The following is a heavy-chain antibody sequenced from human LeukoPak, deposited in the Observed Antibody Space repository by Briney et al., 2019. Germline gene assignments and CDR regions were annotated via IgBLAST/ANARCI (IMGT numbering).Heavy chain of an antibody. CDR3: ARGGGGFYGDHFDY. D-gene: IGHD4-17*01. CDR1: GVSISRGSHY. Sequence: SQTLSHTCTVSGVSISRGSHYWSWIRQPAGKGLEWIGRIHTIGNTNYSPSLWRRVTISVDTSKNQFSLKLSSVTAADTAVYYCARGGGGFYGDHFDYWGQGTLVTVSS. CDR2: IHTIGNT. V-gene: IGHV4-61*02. J-gene: IGHJ4*02.